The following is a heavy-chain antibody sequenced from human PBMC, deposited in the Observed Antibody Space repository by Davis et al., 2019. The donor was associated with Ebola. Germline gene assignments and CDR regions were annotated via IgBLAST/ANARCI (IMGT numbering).Heavy chain of an antibody. CDR3: ARASRDYYYGMDV. Sequence: ESLKIPCAASGFTFSSYSMNWVRQAPGKGLEWVSYISSSGSTTYYADSVKGRFTISRDNAKNSLYLQMNTLRDEDTAVYYCARASRDYYYGMDVWGKGTTVTVSS. V-gene: IGHV3-48*02. CDR2: ISSSGSTT. CDR1: GFTFSSYS. J-gene: IGHJ6*04.